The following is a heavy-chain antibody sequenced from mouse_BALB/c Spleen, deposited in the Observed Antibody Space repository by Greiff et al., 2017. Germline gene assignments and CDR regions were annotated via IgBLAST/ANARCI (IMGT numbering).Heavy chain of an antibody. CDR1: GYSFTSYW. CDR2: IYPGNSDT. D-gene: IGHD2-2*01. Sequence: VQLKQSGTVLARPGASVKMSCKASGYSFTSYWMHWVKQRPGQGLEWIGAIYPGNSDTSYNQKFKGKAKLTAVTSASTAYMELSSLTNEDSAVYYCTGGYEGGFDYWGQGTTLTVSS. V-gene: IGHV1-5*01. J-gene: IGHJ2*01. CDR3: TGGYEGGFDY.